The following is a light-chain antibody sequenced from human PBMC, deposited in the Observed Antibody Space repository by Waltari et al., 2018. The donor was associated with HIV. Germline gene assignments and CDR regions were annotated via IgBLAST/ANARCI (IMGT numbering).Light chain of an antibody. CDR3: AAWDASLSRWV. Sequence: QSVLTQPPSASGTPGQRVTISCSGSSSNIGSYYVYWYQHLPGTAPKLLIYMNDQRPSGVPDRFSGSKSGTSASLAIRGLRSEDEAHYYCAAWDASLSRWVFGGGTKLTVL. CDR2: MND. J-gene: IGLJ3*02. V-gene: IGLV1-47*01. CDR1: SSNIGSYY.